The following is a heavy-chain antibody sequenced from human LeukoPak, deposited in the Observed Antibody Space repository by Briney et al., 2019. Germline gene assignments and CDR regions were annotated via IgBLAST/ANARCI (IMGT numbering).Heavy chain of an antibody. CDR1: GYTFSSYG. D-gene: IGHD3-10*01. V-gene: IGHV1-18*01. CDR3: ARDIWFSGSCPSNDY. J-gene: IGHJ4*02. Sequence: VASVKVSCKASGYTFSSYGISWVRQAPGQGLEWMGWISSYNDNTIYAPKFQGRVTMTTDTSTSTVYMGLRSLRSDDTAVYYCARDIWFSGSCPSNDYWGQGTLVTVSS. CDR2: ISSYNDNT.